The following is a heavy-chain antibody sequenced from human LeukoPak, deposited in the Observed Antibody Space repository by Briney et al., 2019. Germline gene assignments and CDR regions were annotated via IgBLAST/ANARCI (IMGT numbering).Heavy chain of an antibody. Sequence: TSETLSLTCAVYGGSFSGYYWSWIRQPPGKGLEWIGEINHSGSTNYNPSLKSRVTISVDTSKNQFSLKLSSVTAADTAVYYCARDLVGFDYWGQGTLVTVSS. V-gene: IGHV4-34*01. CDR2: INHSGST. CDR3: ARDLVGFDY. D-gene: IGHD1-26*01. CDR1: GGSFSGYY. J-gene: IGHJ4*02.